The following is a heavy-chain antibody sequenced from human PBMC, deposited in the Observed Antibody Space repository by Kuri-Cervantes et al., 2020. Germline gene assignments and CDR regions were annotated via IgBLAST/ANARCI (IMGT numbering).Heavy chain of an antibody. D-gene: IGHD3-10*01. CDR1: GYTFTGYY. Sequence: ASVKVSCKASGYTFTGYYMHWVRQAPGQGLEWMGWINPNSGGTNYAQKFQGRVTMTRNTSISTAYMELSSLRSEDTAVYYCARGPLFGSGSYYKGYYYYYMDVWGKGTTVTVSS. CDR2: INPNSGGT. V-gene: IGHV1-2*02. CDR3: ARGPLFGSGSYYKGYYYYYMDV. J-gene: IGHJ6*03.